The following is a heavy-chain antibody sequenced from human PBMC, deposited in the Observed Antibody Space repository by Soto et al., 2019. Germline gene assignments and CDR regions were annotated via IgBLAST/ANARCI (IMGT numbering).Heavy chain of an antibody. Sequence: ASVKVSFKASGYTFTSYDINWVRQATGQGLEWMGWMNPNSGNTGYAQKFQGRVTMTRNTSISTAYMELSSLRSEDTAVYYCARGLQGYCSGGSCYGPTDVWGKRTTVTVSS. D-gene: IGHD2-15*01. CDR2: MNPNSGNT. CDR3: ARGLQGYCSGGSCYGPTDV. V-gene: IGHV1-8*01. J-gene: IGHJ6*04. CDR1: GYTFTSYD.